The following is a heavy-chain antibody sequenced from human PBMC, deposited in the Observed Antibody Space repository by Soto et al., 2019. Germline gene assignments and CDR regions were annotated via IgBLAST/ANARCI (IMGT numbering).Heavy chain of an antibody. CDR3: ARGPGYYFDY. CDR1: GYTFTDYY. Sequence: GASVKVSCKASGYTFTDYYMHWVRQAPGQGLEWMGWINPKTGGTNYVQKFQGRVTITRDTSASTAYMELSSLRAEDMAVYYCARGPGYYFDYWGQGTLVTVSS. V-gene: IGHV1-2*02. J-gene: IGHJ4*02. CDR2: INPKTGGT.